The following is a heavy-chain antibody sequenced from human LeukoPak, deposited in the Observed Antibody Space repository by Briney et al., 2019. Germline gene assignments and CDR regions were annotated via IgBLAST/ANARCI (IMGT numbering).Heavy chain of an antibody. CDR2: IYYSGST. CDR3: AGEYSGSPFH. CDR1: GGSISSSNYY. J-gene: IGHJ1*01. Sequence: SETLSLTCTVSGGSISSSNYYWGWIRQPPGKGLEWIGSIYYSGSTYYSPSLKSRVTISVDTSKNQFSLKLGSVTAADTAVFYCAGEYSGSPFHWGQGTLVTVSS. D-gene: IGHD1-26*01. V-gene: IGHV4-39*01.